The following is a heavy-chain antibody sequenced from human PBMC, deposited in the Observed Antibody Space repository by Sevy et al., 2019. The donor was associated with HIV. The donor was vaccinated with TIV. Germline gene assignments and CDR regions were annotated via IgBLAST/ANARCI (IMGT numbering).Heavy chain of an antibody. V-gene: IGHV3-64D*06. CDR2: ISSNRGST. J-gene: IGHJ3*02. CDR1: GFTFSSYA. CDR3: VKAYYYDSSGLPDAFDI. Sequence: GGSQRLSCSASGFTFSSYAMHWVRQAPGKGLEYVSAISSNRGSTYYADSVKGRFTISRDNSKNTLYLQMSSLRAEDTAVYYCVKAYYYDSSGLPDAFDIWGQGTMVTVSS. D-gene: IGHD3-22*01.